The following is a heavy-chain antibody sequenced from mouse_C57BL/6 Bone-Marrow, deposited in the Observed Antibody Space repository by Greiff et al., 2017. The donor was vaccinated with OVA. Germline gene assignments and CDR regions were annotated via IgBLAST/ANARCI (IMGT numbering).Heavy chain of an antibody. CDR2: ISNGGGST. D-gene: IGHD2-1*01. CDR3: ARQGFIYYGPTGFAY. Sequence: DVMLVESGGGLVQPGGSLKLSCAASGFTFSDYYMYWVRQTPEKRLEWVAYISNGGGSTYYPDTVKGRFTISRDNAKNTLYLQMSRLKSEDTAMYYCARQGFIYYGPTGFAYWGQGTLVTVSA. J-gene: IGHJ3*01. V-gene: IGHV5-12*01. CDR1: GFTFSDYY.